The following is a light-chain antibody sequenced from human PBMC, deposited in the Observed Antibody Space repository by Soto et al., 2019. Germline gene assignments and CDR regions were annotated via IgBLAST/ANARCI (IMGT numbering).Light chain of an antibody. J-gene: IGLJ3*02. CDR2: AVS. CDR1: SSDVGGYNY. Sequence: QSALTQPRSVSGSPGQSVTISCTGTSSDVGGYNYVSWYQQHPGKAPKLMIYAVSKRPSGVPDRFSGSKSGNTASLTISGLQAEDEADYYCCSYAGSNWVFGGGTKLTVL. V-gene: IGLV2-11*01. CDR3: CSYAGSNWV.